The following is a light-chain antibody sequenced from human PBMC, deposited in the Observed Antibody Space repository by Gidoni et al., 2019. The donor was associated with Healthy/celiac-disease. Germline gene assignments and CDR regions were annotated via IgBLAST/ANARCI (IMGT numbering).Light chain of an antibody. Sequence: QSALTQPPSASGSPGQSVTISCTGTSSDVGGYNYVSWYQQQPGKAPKLMIYEVSKRPSGVPDRFSGSKSGNTAALTVSGLQAEDEADYYCSSYAGSNNHVVFGGGTKLT. CDR2: EVS. CDR1: SSDVGGYNY. J-gene: IGLJ2*01. CDR3: SSYAGSNNHVV. V-gene: IGLV2-8*01.